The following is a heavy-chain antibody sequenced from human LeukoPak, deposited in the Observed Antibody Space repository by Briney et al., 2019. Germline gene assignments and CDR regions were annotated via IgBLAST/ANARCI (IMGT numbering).Heavy chain of an antibody. Sequence: ASVKVSCKASGGTFSSYAISWVRQAPGQRLEWMGWINAGNGNTKYSQKFQGRVTITRDTSASTAYMELSSLRSEDTAVYYCARDPTGIAAPEFDYWGQGTLVTVSS. D-gene: IGHD6-13*01. CDR3: ARDPTGIAAPEFDY. V-gene: IGHV1-3*01. CDR1: GGTFSSYA. J-gene: IGHJ4*02. CDR2: INAGNGNT.